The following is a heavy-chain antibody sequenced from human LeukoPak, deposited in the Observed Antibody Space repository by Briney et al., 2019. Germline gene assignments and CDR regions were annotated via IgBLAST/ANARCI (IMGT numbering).Heavy chain of an antibody. D-gene: IGHD6-6*01. V-gene: IGHV4-31*03. CDR1: GGSISSGGYY. Sequence: SETLSLTCTVSGGSISSGGYYWSWIRQHPGKGLEWIGYIYYSGSTYYNPSLKSRVTISVDTSKNQFSLKLSSVTAADTAVYYCARSTSSYNWFDPWGQGTLVSVSS. J-gene: IGHJ5*02. CDR3: ARSTSSYNWFDP. CDR2: IYYSGST.